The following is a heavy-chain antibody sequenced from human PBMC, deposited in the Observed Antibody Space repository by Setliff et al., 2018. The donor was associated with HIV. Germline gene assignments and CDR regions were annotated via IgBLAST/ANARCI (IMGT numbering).Heavy chain of an antibody. J-gene: IGHJ4*02. CDR3: HSGYDTEEQSYFDY. CDR2: VNRDGSST. CDR1: GFTFSNYA. V-gene: IGHV3-74*01. D-gene: IGHD5-12*01. Sequence: QTGGSLRLSCAASGFTFSNYAMSWVRQAPGKGLVWVSRVNRDGSSTTYADSVKDRFTISRDNAKNTLYLQMNSLRAEDTGVYYCHSGYDTEEQSYFDYWGQGALVTAPQ.